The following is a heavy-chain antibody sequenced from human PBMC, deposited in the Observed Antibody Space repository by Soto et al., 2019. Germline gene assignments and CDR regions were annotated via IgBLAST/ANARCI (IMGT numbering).Heavy chain of an antibody. CDR3: ARGRKLRWFGELSPDDY. D-gene: IGHD3-10*01. CDR1: GYTFTGYY. J-gene: IGHJ4*02. V-gene: IGHV1-2*02. CDR2: INPNSGGT. Sequence: ASVKVSCKASGYTFTGYYMHWVRQAPGQGLEWMGWINPNSGGTNYAQKFQGRVTMTRDMSISTAYMELSRLRSDDTAVYYCARGRKLRWFGELSPDDYWGQGTLVTVSS.